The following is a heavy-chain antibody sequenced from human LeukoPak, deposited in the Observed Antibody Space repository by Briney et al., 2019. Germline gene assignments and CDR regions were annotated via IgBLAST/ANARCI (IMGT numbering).Heavy chain of an antibody. D-gene: IGHD3-10*01. V-gene: IGHV3-30-3*01. CDR3: ARDLGGSGSCFDY. CDR1: GFPFSSYA. CDR2: ISYDGSNK. J-gene: IGHJ4*02. Sequence: GGSLRLSCAASGFPFSSYAMHWVRRAPGKGRGGVAVISYDGSNKYYADSVKGRFTISRDNSKNTLYLQMNSLRAEDTAVYYCARDLGGSGSCFDYWGQGTLVTVSS.